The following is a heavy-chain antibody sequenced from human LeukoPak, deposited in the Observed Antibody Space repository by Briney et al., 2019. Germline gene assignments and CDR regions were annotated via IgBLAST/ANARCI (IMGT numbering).Heavy chain of an antibody. CDR1: GYTLTELS. J-gene: IGHJ5*02. CDR3: ATRREVQGVYQGYWFDP. V-gene: IGHV1-24*01. Sequence: GASVKVSCKVSGYTLTELSMHWVRQAPGKGREWMGGFDPEDVETIYLQKFQGRVTMTEDTFTDTAYMELSSLRSEDTAVYYCATRREVQGVYQGYWFDPWGQGTLVTVSS. D-gene: IGHD3-10*01. CDR2: FDPEDVET.